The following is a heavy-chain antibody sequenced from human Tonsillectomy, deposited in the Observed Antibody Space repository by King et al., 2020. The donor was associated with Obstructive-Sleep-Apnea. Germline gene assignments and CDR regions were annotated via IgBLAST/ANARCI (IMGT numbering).Heavy chain of an antibody. D-gene: IGHD2-2*01. CDR3: ARDLRGSTNRLGGMDV. CDR2: IYYSGST. CDR1: GGSISSVGYH. V-gene: IGHV4-31*03. J-gene: IGHJ6*02. Sequence: PLQESGPGLVKPSQNLSLTCTVSGGSISSVGYHWPWIRQHPGKGLEWIGYIYYSGSTYYNPSLKSRASMSVDTSKNQFSLKLSSVTAADTAVYYCARDLRGSTNRLGGMDVWGQGTTVTVSS.